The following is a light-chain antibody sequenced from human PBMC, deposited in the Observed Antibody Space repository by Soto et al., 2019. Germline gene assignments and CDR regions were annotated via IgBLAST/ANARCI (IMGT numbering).Light chain of an antibody. J-gene: IGKJ2*01. CDR2: DAS. V-gene: IGKV3-11*01. CDR1: QTVSSY. CDR3: QQRRSWPVT. Sequence: DIVLTQSPATLSLSPGETATLSCSASQTVSSYLACYQQKPGQTPSLLMYDASNRATGIPARLSGSGSGIDFTLNISSLEHGDFAVYSCQQRRSWPVTFRQGTKLRLK.